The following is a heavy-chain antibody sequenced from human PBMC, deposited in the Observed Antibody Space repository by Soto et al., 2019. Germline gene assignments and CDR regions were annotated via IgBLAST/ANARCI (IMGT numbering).Heavy chain of an antibody. Sequence: GGSLRLSCAASGLTFSNYWMSWVRQAPGKGLEWVANIKQDGSEKYYVDSVKGRFTISRDNPKNSLYLQMNSLRAEDTAVYYCARDRVYSSSWHDAFDIWGQGTMVTVSS. V-gene: IGHV3-7*01. CDR1: GLTFSNYW. D-gene: IGHD6-13*01. CDR2: IKQDGSEK. J-gene: IGHJ3*02. CDR3: ARDRVYSSSWHDAFDI.